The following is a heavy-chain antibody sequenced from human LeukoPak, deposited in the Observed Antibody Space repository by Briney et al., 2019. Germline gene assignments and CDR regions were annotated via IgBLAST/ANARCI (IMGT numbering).Heavy chain of an antibody. D-gene: IGHD3-22*01. CDR1: GGSISSVTYC. CDR2: IYTSGST. Sequence: SETLSLTCTVSGGSISSVTYCWSWIRQPAGKGLEWIGRIYTSGSTSYNPSLKGRVTISLDTSKNQFSLRVTSVTAADTAVYYCARDLPPDSSSLHYYYGMDVWGQGTTVTVSS. CDR3: ARDLPPDSSSLHYYYGMDV. V-gene: IGHV4-61*02. J-gene: IGHJ6*02.